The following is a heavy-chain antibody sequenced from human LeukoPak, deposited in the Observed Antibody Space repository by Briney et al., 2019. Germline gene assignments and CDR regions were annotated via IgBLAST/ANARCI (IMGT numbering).Heavy chain of an antibody. V-gene: IGHV1-18*04. CDR2: ISANNGNT. Sequence: ASVKVSCKASGYTLTSYGISWVRQAPGQGLEWMGWISANNGNTNYAQKLQGRVNMTTDTSTSTFYMDLRSLRSDDTAMYYCARDLGYCSRASCYYWFDPWGQGTLVTVSS. CDR3: ARDLGYCSRASCYYWFDP. J-gene: IGHJ5*02. D-gene: IGHD2-15*01. CDR1: GYTLTSYG.